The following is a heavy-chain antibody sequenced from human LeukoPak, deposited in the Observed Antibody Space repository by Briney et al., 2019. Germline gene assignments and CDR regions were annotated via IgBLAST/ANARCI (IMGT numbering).Heavy chain of an antibody. Sequence: ASVKVSCKASGYTFTGYYMHWVRQAPGHGLEWMGWIKPNSGGTNYAQKFQGRVTMTRDTSISTAYMELSRLRSDDTAGYYCARDFYDSLTGYPDSVDYWGQGTLVTVSS. J-gene: IGHJ4*02. V-gene: IGHV1-2*02. CDR3: ARDFYDSLTGYPDSVDY. CDR1: GYTFTGYY. CDR2: IKPNSGGT. D-gene: IGHD3-9*01.